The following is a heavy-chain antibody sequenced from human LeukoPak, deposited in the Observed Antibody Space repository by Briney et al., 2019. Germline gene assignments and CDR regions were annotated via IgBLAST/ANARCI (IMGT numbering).Heavy chain of an antibody. J-gene: IGHJ1*01. CDR2: ISNNGGST. D-gene: IGHD2-21*01. V-gene: IGHV3-64*01. Sequence: PGGSLRLSCAASGFIFSNYAMHWVRQAPGKGLEYVSAISNNGGSTYSANSLKGRFTISRDNSKNTLYLQMDSLRAEDMAVYYCAKEGYSPSFQHWGQGTLVTVSS. CDR3: AKEGYSPSFQH. CDR1: GFIFSNYA.